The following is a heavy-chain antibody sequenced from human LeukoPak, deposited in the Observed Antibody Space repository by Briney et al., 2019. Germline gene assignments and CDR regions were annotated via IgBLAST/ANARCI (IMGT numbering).Heavy chain of an antibody. Sequence: GGSLRLSCAASGFTFSSYSMNWVRQAPGKGREWVSSISSSSSYIYYADSVKGRFTISRDNAKNSLYLQMNSLRAEDTAVYYCARDRPPYYDSSGRHNYFDYWGQGTLVTVSS. CDR3: ARDRPPYYDSSGRHNYFDY. D-gene: IGHD3-22*01. CDR2: ISSSSSYI. V-gene: IGHV3-21*01. CDR1: GFTFSSYS. J-gene: IGHJ4*02.